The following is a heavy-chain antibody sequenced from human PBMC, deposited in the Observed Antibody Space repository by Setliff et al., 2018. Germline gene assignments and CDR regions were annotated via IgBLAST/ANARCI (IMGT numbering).Heavy chain of an antibody. CDR3: ARGADYHDTSGYSH. J-gene: IGHJ4*02. Sequence: SETLSLTCAVYGGSFSTYYWNWIRQPPGKGLEWIGEINHSGSTNYNPSLKSRVTISVDTSKNQFSLKVNSVTAADTAVYYCARGADYHDTSGYSHWGQGTLVTVSS. CDR2: INHSGST. D-gene: IGHD3-22*01. V-gene: IGHV4-34*01. CDR1: GGSFSTYY.